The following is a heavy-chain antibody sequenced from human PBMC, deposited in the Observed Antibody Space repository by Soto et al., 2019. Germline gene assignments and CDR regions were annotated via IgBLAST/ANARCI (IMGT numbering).Heavy chain of an antibody. V-gene: IGHV1-69*12. CDR1: GGTFSTYA. Sequence: QVQLVQSGAEVKKPESSVKVSCKAPGGTFSTYAISWVRQAPGPGLEWMGGIIPMFGTANYEQRFQDRVTNTADESTNTVYMALSRLRSEDTAVYFCASGIQLWLRRINNGYSGWGQGTLVTVSS. D-gene: IGHD5-18*01. J-gene: IGHJ4*02. CDR3: ASGIQLWLRRINNGYSG. CDR2: IIPMFGTA.